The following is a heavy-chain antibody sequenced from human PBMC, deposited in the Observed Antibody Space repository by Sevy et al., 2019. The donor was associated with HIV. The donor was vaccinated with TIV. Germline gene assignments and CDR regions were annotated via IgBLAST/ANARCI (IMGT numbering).Heavy chain of an antibody. J-gene: IGHJ5*02. V-gene: IGHV4-34*01. D-gene: IGHD3-10*01. CDR1: GGSFSGYN. Sequence: SETLSLTCAVYGGSFSGYNWSWIRQPPGKGLEWIGEINHSGSTNYNPSLKSRVTISVVTSKNQFSLKLSSVTAADTAVYYCARGRHYYGSGRYYWFDPWGQGTLVTVSS. CDR3: ARGRHYYGSGRYYWFDP. CDR2: INHSGST.